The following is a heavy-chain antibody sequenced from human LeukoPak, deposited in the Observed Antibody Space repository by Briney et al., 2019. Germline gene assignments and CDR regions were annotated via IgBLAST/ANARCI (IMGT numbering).Heavy chain of an antibody. CDR2: MNPNSGNT. Sequence: ASVKVSCKASGYTFTGYYMHWVRQAPGQGLEWMGWMNPNSGNTGYAQKFQGRVTMTRNTSISTAYMELSSLRSEDTAVYYCARGSMEMATGFDYWGQGTLVTVSS. J-gene: IGHJ4*02. CDR3: ARGSMEMATGFDY. V-gene: IGHV1-8*02. D-gene: IGHD5-24*01. CDR1: GYTFTGYY.